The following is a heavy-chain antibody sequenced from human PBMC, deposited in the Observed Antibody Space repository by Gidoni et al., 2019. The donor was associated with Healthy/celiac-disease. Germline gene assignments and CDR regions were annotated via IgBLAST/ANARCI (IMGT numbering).Heavy chain of an antibody. J-gene: IGHJ4*02. CDR1: GFTFSDYY. CDR2: ISSSSSYT. CDR3: ARSTYYGDYSPYYFDY. V-gene: IGHV3-11*05. D-gene: IGHD4-17*01. Sequence: QVQLVESGGGLVKPGGSLRLSCAASGFTFSDYYMSWIRQAPGKGLEWVSYISSSSSYTNYADSVKGRFTISRDNAKNSLYLQMNSLRAEDTAVYYCARSTYYGDYSPYYFDYWGQGTLVTVSS.